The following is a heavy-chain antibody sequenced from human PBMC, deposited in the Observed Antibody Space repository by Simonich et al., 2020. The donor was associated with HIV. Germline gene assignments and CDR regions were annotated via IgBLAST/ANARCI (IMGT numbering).Heavy chain of an antibody. J-gene: IGHJ4*02. CDR3: AGLRGASAYDFWSGYFDY. D-gene: IGHD3-3*01. Sequence: QLQLQESGPGLVKPSETLSLTCTVSGASISSSGYYWGWIRQPPGKGLEWIGSINYSGSTYQNPSLKSRGTISVDTSKNQFSLKLSSVTAADTAVYYCAGLRGASAYDFWSGYFDYWGQGTLVTVSS. CDR2: INYSGST. CDR1: GASISSSGYY. V-gene: IGHV4-39*01.